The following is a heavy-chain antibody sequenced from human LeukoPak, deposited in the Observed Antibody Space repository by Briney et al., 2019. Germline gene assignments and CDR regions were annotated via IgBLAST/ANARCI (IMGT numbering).Heavy chain of an antibody. CDR1: GGSISSSSYY. V-gene: IGHV4-39*01. D-gene: IGHD2-2*01. Sequence: SETLSLTCTVSGGSISSSSYYWGWIRQPPGKGLEWIGSIYYSGSTYYNPSLKSRVTISVDTSKNQFSLKLSSVTAADTAVYYCARSITSCYGGCWFDPWGQGTLVTVSS. J-gene: IGHJ5*02. CDR2: IYYSGST. CDR3: ARSITSCYGGCWFDP.